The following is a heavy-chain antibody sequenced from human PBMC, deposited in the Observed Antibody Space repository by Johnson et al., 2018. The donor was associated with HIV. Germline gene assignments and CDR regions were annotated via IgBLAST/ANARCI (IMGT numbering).Heavy chain of an antibody. D-gene: IGHD3-22*01. J-gene: IGHJ3*02. CDR1: GFTFSNYG. CDR3: AKGEYFDSGGYYHVVMNGFDI. CDR2: ITYDGSHK. Sequence: QMQLVESGGGVVQPGRSLRLSCAASGFTFSNYGMHWVRQAPGKGLEWVALITYDGSHKYYEDPVKGRFTISRDNSKNTVWLQLNSLRAEDTGVYYCAKGEYFDSGGYYHVVMNGFDIWGQGTMVTVSS. V-gene: IGHV3-30*18.